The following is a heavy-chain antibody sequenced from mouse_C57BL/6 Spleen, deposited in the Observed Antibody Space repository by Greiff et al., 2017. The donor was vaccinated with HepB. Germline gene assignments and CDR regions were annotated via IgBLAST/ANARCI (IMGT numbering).Heavy chain of an antibody. CDR3: ARKDDYGYASWFAY. J-gene: IGHJ3*01. D-gene: IGHD2-2*01. V-gene: IGHV5-17*01. CDR2: ISSGSSTI. CDR1: GFTFSDYG. Sequence: EVQVVESGGGLVKPGGSLKLSCAASGFTFSDYGMHWVRQAPEKGLEWVAYISSGSSTIYYADTVKGRFTISRDNAKNTLFLQMTSLRSEDTAMYYCARKDDYGYASWFAYWGQGTLVTVSA.